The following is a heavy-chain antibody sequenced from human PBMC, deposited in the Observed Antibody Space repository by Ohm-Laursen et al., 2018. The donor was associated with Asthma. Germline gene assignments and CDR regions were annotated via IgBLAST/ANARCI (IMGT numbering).Heavy chain of an antibody. CDR1: GFTFGSYT. CDR2: ITTNSNYI. D-gene: IGHD6-19*01. V-gene: IGHV3-21*01. J-gene: IGHJ6*02. CDR3: ARGRSSGWSHYYDMDV. Sequence: GSLRLSCAAYGFTFGSYTMNWVRQAPGQGPEWISSITTNSNYIYYADSVQGRFTVSRDNAKNSMFLQMNSLRAEDTAVYYCARGRSSGWSHYYDMDVWGQGTTVTVSS.